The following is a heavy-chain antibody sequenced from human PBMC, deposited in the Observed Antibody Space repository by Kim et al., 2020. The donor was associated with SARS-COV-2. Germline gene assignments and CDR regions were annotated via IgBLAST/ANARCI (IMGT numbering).Heavy chain of an antibody. V-gene: IGHV3-21*01. J-gene: IGHJ4*02. CDR3: ARARCSGGSCSPFDY. Sequence: DAVKGRFTISRGNAKNSLYLQMNSLRAEDTAVYYCARARCSGGSCSPFDYWGQGTLVTVSS. D-gene: IGHD2-15*01.